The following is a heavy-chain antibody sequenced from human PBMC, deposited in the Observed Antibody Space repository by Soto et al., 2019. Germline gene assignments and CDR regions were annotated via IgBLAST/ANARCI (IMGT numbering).Heavy chain of an antibody. Sequence: GGSLRLSCAISESTVRRDWMNWVRQAPGKGLEWVAHTNQDGSEKYYVDSVKGRFTISRDNDKNTLFLQMISLRDDDTAVYYCARDYSGYHGSGRYYPDYWGQGTLVTVSS. V-gene: IGHV3-7*03. CDR3: ARDYSGYHGSGRYYPDY. CDR2: TNQDGSEK. CDR1: ESTVRRDW. J-gene: IGHJ4*02. D-gene: IGHD3-10*01.